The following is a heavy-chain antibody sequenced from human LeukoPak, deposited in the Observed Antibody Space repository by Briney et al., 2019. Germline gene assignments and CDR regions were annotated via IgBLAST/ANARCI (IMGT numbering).Heavy chain of an antibody. CDR3: ARRGLRGGGDEFDI. D-gene: IGHD5-12*01. CDR2: IIHSGST. Sequence: SGTLCLTCAVYGGSFSGYYWSWIRQPPGKGLEWVAEIIHSGSTNYNPSVKSRVTISVDTSKNQFSLQLSSVTAADTAVYYCARRGLRGGGDEFDIWGQGTMVTVSS. V-gene: IGHV4-34*12. J-gene: IGHJ3*02. CDR1: GGSFSGYY.